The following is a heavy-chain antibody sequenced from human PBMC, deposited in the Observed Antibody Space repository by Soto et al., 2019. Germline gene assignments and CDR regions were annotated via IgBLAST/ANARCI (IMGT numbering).Heavy chain of an antibody. CDR3: AKDFLGAFDYYYYYMDV. J-gene: IGHJ6*03. Sequence: EVQLLESGGGLVQPGGSLRLSCAASGFTFSSYAMSWVRQAPGKGLEWVSAISGSGGSTYYADSVKGRFTISRDNSKNTLYLKMNSLRAEDTAVYYCAKDFLGAFDYYYYYMDVWGKGTTVTVSS. CDR2: ISGSGGST. CDR1: GFTFSSYA. D-gene: IGHD1-26*01. V-gene: IGHV3-23*01.